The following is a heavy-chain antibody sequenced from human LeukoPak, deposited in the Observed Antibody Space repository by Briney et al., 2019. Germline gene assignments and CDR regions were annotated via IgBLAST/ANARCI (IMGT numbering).Heavy chain of an antibody. J-gene: IGHJ5*02. CDR1: GLTFGSYW. CDR3: ARDMTMVGRYDP. CDR2: IKEDGSEK. Sequence: GGTLRLSCAASGLTFGSYWMSWVRQAPGKGLEWVANIKEDGSEKHYVDSVKGRFTISRDNAENSLYLQMNSLRAEDTAVYYCARDMTMVGRYDPWGQGTLVTVSS. V-gene: IGHV3-7*03. D-gene: IGHD4/OR15-4a*01.